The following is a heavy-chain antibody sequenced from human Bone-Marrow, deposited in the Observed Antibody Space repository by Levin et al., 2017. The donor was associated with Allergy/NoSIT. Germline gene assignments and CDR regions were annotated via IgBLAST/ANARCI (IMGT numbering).Heavy chain of an antibody. D-gene: IGHD6-19*01. CDR2: VYPSDSDI. Sequence: KGLEWLGIVYPSDSDIRYNPSFQGHVTISVDKSINTAYLQWSSLKASDTAMYFCATHSSGLRYYFDLWGQGTLVTVSS. CDR3: ATHSSGLRYYFDL. J-gene: IGHJ4*02. V-gene: IGHV5-51*01.